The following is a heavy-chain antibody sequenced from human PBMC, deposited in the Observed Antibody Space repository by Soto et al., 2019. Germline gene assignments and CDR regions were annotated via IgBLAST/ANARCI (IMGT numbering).Heavy chain of an antibody. CDR3: AGDGTGTTRHYDILTGYYQ. CDR1: GGSISSYY. J-gene: IGHJ4*02. Sequence: SETLSLTCTVSGGSISSYYWSWIRQPAGKGLEWIGRIYTSGSTNYNPSLKSRVTMSVDTSKNQFSLKLSSVAAADTAVYYCAGDGTGTTRHYDILTGYYQWGQGTLVTVSS. V-gene: IGHV4-4*07. D-gene: IGHD3-9*01. CDR2: IYTSGST.